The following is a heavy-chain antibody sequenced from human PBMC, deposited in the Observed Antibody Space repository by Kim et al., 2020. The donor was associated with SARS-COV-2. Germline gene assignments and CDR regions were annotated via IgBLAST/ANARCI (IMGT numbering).Heavy chain of an antibody. Sequence: YADSGKGRFTISRDNSKHTLYLQMNSLRAEDTAVYYCARTLVLSGYYGMDVWGQGTTVTVSS. V-gene: IGHV3-33*01. D-gene: IGHD3-10*01. J-gene: IGHJ6*02. CDR3: ARTLVLSGYYGMDV.